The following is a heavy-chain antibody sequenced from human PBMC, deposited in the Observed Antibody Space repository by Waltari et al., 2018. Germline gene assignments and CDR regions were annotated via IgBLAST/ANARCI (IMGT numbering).Heavy chain of an antibody. D-gene: IGHD2-8*02. CDR1: GFTFSSYG. Sequence: QVQLVESGGGVVQPGRSLRLSCAASGFTFSSYGMHWVRQAPGKGLEWVAVIWYDGSNKYYADSVKGRFTISRDNSKNTLYLQMNSLRAEDTAVYYCAAYHTLNVSGDAGGFDYWGQGALVTVSS. CDR2: IWYDGSNK. J-gene: IGHJ4*02. V-gene: IGHV3-33*01. CDR3: AAYHTLNVSGDAGGFDY.